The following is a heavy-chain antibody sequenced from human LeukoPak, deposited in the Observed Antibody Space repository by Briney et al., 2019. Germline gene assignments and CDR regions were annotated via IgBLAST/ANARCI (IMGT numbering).Heavy chain of an antibody. V-gene: IGHV1-18*01. CDR1: GYTFTSYG. CDR3: ARVLGSPYNYDSSDYLDY. D-gene: IGHD3-22*01. J-gene: IGHJ4*02. Sequence: GALVKVSCEASGYTFTSYGINWVRQAPGQGLEWMGWISANNGNTNCAQKVQGRVTMTTDTSTSTAYMELRSLRSDDTAVYYCARVLGSPYNYDSSDYLDYWGQGTLVTVSS. CDR2: ISANNGNT.